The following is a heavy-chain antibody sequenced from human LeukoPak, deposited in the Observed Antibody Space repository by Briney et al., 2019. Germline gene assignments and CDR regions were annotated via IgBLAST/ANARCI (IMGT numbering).Heavy chain of an antibody. CDR3: ASLLPRVYDSSGYSNFDY. Sequence: SETLSLTCAVYGGSFSGYYWSWIRQPPGKGLEWIGEINHSGSTNYNPSLKSRVTISVDTSKNQFSLKLSSVTAADTAVYHCASLLPRVYDSSGYSNFDYWGQGTLVTVSS. V-gene: IGHV4-34*01. CDR1: GGSFSGYY. D-gene: IGHD3-22*01. J-gene: IGHJ4*02. CDR2: INHSGST.